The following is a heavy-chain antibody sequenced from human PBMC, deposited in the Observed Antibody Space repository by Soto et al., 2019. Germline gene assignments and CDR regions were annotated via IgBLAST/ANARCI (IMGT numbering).Heavy chain of an antibody. V-gene: IGHV1-18*01. J-gene: IGHJ6*02. Sequence: QVQVVQSRDEVKKPGASVKVSCKASGYTFTNYGFSWVRQAPGQGLEWMGWISGYNGNTKYAEKFQGRVTMTTDTSTSTAHMELRSLRSDDTAVYYCAREGQATYYYYGMDVWCQGTAVTVSS. CDR3: AREGQATYYYYGMDV. CDR2: ISGYNGNT. CDR1: GYTFTNYG.